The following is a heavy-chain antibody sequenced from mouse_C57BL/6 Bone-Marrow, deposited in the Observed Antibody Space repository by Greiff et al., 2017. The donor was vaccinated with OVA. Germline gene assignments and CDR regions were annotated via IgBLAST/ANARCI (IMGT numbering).Heavy chain of an antibody. D-gene: IGHD2-2*01. CDR2: IDPANGNT. J-gene: IGHJ1*03. Sequence: EVKVVESVAELVRPGASVKLSCTASGFNIKNTYMHWVKQRPEQGLEWIGRIDPANGNTKYAPKFQGKATITADTSSNTAYLQLSSLTSEDTAIYYCAMIYYGYEGYFDVWGTGTTVTVSS. CDR1: GFNIKNTY. V-gene: IGHV14-3*01. CDR3: AMIYYGYEGYFDV.